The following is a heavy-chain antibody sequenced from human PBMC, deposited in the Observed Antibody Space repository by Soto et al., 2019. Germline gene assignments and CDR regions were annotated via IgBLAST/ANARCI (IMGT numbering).Heavy chain of an antibody. V-gene: IGHV4-4*07. CDR3: ARGQRFSDWFDP. D-gene: IGHD3-3*01. CDR1: GGAISTYY. J-gene: IGHJ5*02. Sequence: PSETLSLTCTGSGGAISTYYWTWIRQTAGKGLEWIGRIYSSGSTKYNPALQSRVTMSLDTSNNQFSLRLTSVTAADTAVYYCARGQRFSDWFDPWGQGTLVTVSS. CDR2: IYSSGST.